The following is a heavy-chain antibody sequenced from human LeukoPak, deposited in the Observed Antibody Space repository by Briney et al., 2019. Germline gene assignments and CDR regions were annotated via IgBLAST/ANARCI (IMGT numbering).Heavy chain of an antibody. Sequence: GGSLRLSCAASGFTFSYYYMGWIRQAPGKGLEWVSYIGSSGERIYYTDSVKGRFTISRDNAKNSLDLQMNDLRADDTAMYYCARDPNYAGSGLYFDFWGQGALVTVSS. J-gene: IGHJ4*02. CDR3: ARDPNYAGSGLYFDF. CDR1: GFTFSYYY. V-gene: IGHV3-11*01. D-gene: IGHD3-10*01. CDR2: IGSSGERI.